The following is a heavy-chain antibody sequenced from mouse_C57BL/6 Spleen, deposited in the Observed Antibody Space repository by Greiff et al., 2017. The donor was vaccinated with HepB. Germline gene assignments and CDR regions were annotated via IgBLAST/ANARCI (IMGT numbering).Heavy chain of an antibody. CDR3: GWLRRGYYFDY. CDR2: INPNNGGT. D-gene: IGHD2-2*01. V-gene: IGHV1-26*01. CDR1: GYTFTDYY. Sequence: EVQLQQSGPELVKPGASVKISCKASGYTFTDYYMNWVKQSHGKSLEWIGDINPNNGGTSYNQKFKGKATLTVDKSSSTAYMELRSLTSEDSAVYYCGWLRRGYYFDYWGQGTTLTVSS. J-gene: IGHJ2*01.